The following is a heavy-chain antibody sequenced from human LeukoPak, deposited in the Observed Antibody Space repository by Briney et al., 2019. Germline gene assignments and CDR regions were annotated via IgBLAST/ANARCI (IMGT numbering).Heavy chain of an antibody. V-gene: IGHV3-11*04. CDR2: ISPSGSTI. CDR3: ARDFTPSAGSPGGY. D-gene: IGHD3-10*01. CDR1: GFAFSDYY. J-gene: IGHJ4*02. Sequence: PGGSLRLSCAASGFAFSDYYMSWIRQAPGKGLEWVSYISPSGSTIYYADSVKGRFTISRDNAKNSLYLQMNSLRAEDTAVYYCARDFTPSAGSPGGYWGQGTLVTVSS.